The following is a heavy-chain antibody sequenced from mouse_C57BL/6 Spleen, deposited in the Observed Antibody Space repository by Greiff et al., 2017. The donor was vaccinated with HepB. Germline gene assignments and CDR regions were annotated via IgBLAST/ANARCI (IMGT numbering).Heavy chain of an antibody. D-gene: IGHD1-3*01. CDR3: ARTGDVSSWYFDV. V-gene: IGHV1-59*01. J-gene: IGHJ1*03. CDR1: GYTFTSYW. CDR2: IDPSDSYT. Sequence: QVQLQQPGAELVRPGTSVKLSCKASGYTFTSYWMHWVKQRPGQGLEWIGVIDPSDSYTNYNQKFKGKATLTVDTSSSTAYMQLSSLTSEDSAVYYCARTGDVSSWYFDVWGTGTTVTVSS.